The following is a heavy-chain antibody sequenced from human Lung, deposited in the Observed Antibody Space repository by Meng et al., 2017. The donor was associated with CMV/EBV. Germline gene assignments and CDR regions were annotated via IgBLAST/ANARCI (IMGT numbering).Heavy chain of an antibody. CDR2: IHSSGST. V-gene: IGHV4-31*03. J-gene: IGHJ5*02. D-gene: IGHD3-10*01. CDR1: GCSISRGGYY. Sequence: VHLQGSGPRLVKPSQTLSLTCTVSGCSISRGGYYWSWIRQHPGKGLEWIGYIHSSGSTYYNPSLRSRLTISVDTSKNQFSLKLSSVTAADTTVYYCARASYGSGSPLGESWFDPWGQGTLVTVSS. CDR3: ARASYGSGSPLGESWFDP.